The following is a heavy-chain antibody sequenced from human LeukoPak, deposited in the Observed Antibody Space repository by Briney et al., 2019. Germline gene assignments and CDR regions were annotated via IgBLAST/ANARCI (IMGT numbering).Heavy chain of an antibody. V-gene: IGHV1-18*04. CDR3: AREEDPYSSSWYSHGVGNY. Sequence: ASVKVSCKASGYTFTGYCMHWVRQAPGQGLEWMGWISPYNGNTNYAQKLQGRVTMTTDTSTSTAYMELKSLRPDDTAVYYCAREEDPYSSSWYSHGVGNYWGQGTLVTVSS. J-gene: IGHJ4*02. CDR1: GYTFTGYC. D-gene: IGHD6-13*01. CDR2: ISPYNGNT.